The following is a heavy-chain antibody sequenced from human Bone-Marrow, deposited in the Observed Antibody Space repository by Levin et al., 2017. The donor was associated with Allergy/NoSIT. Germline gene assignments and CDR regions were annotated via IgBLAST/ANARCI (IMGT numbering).Heavy chain of an antibody. D-gene: IGHD4-17*01. CDR1: GGTFSSYA. J-gene: IGHJ5*02. CDR2: IIPIFGTA. V-gene: IGHV1-69*06. Sequence: SVKVSCKASGGTFSSYAISWVRQAPGQGLEWMGGIIPIFGTANYAQKFQGRVTITADKSTSTAYMELSSLRSEDTAVYYCAREPGHDYGSYNWFDPWGQGTLVTVSS. CDR3: AREPGHDYGSYNWFDP.